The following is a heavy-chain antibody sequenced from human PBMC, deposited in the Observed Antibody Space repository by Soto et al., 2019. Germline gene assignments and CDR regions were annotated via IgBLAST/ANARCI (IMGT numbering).Heavy chain of an antibody. J-gene: IGHJ6*02. Sequence: LQATGQGLEWMGWMNPNSGNTGYAQKFQGRVTMTRNTSISTAYMELSSLRSEDTAVYYCARGDLRGDYYYGMDVWGQGTTVTVSS. V-gene: IGHV1-8*01. CDR2: MNPNSGNT. D-gene: IGHD1-26*01. CDR3: ARGDLRGDYYYGMDV.